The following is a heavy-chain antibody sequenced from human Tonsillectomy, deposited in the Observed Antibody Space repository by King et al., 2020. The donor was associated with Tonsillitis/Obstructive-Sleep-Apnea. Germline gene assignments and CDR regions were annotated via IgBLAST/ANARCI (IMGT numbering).Heavy chain of an antibody. D-gene: IGHD5-12*01. CDR2: INQDESRK. Sequence: VQLVESGGALVQPGGSLRLSCAASGFTFSTYWMIWVRQAPGKGLEWVANINQDESRKYYVDSVKGRFTISRDNAKNSLYLQLSNLRAEDSAVYFCAGDLDINDGTVWYDAFDAWGQGTVVTVSS. V-gene: IGHV3-7*01. J-gene: IGHJ3*01. CDR1: GFTFSTYW. CDR3: AGDLDINDGTVWYDAFDA.